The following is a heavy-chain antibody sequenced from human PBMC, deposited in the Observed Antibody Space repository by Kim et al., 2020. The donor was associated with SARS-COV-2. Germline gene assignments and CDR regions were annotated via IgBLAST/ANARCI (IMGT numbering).Heavy chain of an antibody. V-gene: IGHV4-34*01. CDR1: VGYFSDYD. CDR3: ARGRAGVVPSPIMGLGPYYDYYALDI. CDR2: INPNGAT. J-gene: IGHJ6*02. Sequence: SETLSLTCAVYVGYFSDYDWTWIRQSPGKGLEWIGEINPNGATNYDPSLRSRVAISVDRSKNQFSLRLKSVTAAVTAVYFCARGRAGVVPSPIMGLGPYYDYYALDIWGQGTTVSVSS. D-gene: IGHD3-3*01.